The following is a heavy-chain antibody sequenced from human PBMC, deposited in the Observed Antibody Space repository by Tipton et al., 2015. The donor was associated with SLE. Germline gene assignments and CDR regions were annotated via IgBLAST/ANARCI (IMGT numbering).Heavy chain of an antibody. V-gene: IGHV4-59*01. CDR1: GGSFSGYY. J-gene: IGHJ4*02. CDR3: ARVPYYDFWSGYPDY. Sequence: GLVKPSETLSLTCAVYGGSFSGYYWSWIRQPPGKGLEWIGYIYYSGSTNYNPSLKSRVTISVDTSKNQFSLKLSSVTAADTAVYYCARVPYYDFWSGYPDYWGQGTLVTVSS. D-gene: IGHD3-3*01. CDR2: IYYSGST.